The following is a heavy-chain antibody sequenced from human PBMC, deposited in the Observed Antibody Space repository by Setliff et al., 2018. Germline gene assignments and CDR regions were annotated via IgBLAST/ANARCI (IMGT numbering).Heavy chain of an antibody. D-gene: IGHD3-3*01. CDR2: INHSGST. CDR1: GGSISSSSYY. J-gene: IGHJ6*02. V-gene: IGHV4-39*07. Sequence: SETLSLTCTVSGGSISSSSYYWSWIRQPPGKGLEWIGEINHSGSTNYNPSLKSRVTISVDTSKNQFSLKLSSVTAADTAVYYCARVRVVYYYYGMDVWGQGTTVTVSS. CDR3: ARVRVVYYYYGMDV.